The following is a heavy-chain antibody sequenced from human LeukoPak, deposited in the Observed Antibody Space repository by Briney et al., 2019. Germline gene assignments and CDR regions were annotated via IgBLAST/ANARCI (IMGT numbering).Heavy chain of an antibody. V-gene: IGHV4-34*01. D-gene: IGHD1-1*01. CDR3: ARTPTNGYYYYGMDV. CDR2: INHSGST. CDR1: GGSSSGYY. J-gene: IGHJ6*02. Sequence: SETLSLTCAVYGGSSSGYYWSWIRQPPGKGLEWIGEINHSGSTNYNPSLKSRVTISVDTSKNQFSLKLSSVTAADTAVYYCARTPTNGYYYYGMDVWGQGTTVTVSS.